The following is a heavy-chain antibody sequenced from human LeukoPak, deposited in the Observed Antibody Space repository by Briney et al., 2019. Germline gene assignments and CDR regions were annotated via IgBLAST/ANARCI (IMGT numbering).Heavy chain of an antibody. Sequence: SVKVSCKASGGTFSSYAISWVRQAPGQGLEWMGGIIPIFGTADYAQKFQGRATITTDESTSTAYMELSSLRSEDTAVYYCARGVGEGYYFDYWGQGTLVTVSS. CDR1: GGTFSSYA. V-gene: IGHV1-69*05. CDR2: IIPIFGTA. CDR3: ARGVGEGYYFDY. J-gene: IGHJ4*02. D-gene: IGHD2-21*01.